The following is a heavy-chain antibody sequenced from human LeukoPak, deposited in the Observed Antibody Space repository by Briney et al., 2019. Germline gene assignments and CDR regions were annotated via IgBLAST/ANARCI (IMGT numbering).Heavy chain of an antibody. CDR1: GFTFSSYG. CDR3: AKSVWYLREVDPFDY. D-gene: IGHD2-15*01. CDR2: ISYDGSNK. J-gene: IGHJ4*02. Sequence: PGGSLRLSCAASGFTFSSYGMHSVRQAPGKGLEWVAVISYDGSNKYYADSVKGRFTISRANSKNTLYLQMHSLRAEDTAVYYCAKSVWYLREVDPFDYWGQGTLVTVSS. V-gene: IGHV3-30*18.